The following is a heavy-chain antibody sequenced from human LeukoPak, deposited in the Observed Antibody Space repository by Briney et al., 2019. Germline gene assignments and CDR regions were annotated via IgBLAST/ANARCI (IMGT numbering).Heavy chain of an antibody. CDR1: GLTFSSYS. Sequence: GGPLRLSCAASGLTFSSYSMNWLRQAPGKGLEGVSYISNSSSHIYYADSVRGRFTISRDNAKNSLYLQMNSLRAEDTAVYYCAREPVGVYDSSSYYFHFDXXXXGTLVTVSS. V-gene: IGHV3-21*04. CDR3: AREPVGVYDSSSYYFHFDX. D-gene: IGHD3-22*01. J-gene: IGHJ4*02. CDR2: ISNSSSHI.